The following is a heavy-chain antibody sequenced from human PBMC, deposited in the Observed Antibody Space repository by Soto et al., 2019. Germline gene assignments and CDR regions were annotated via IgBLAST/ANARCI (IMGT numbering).Heavy chain of an antibody. J-gene: IGHJ6*02. CDR2: ISASGSST. CDR1: GFTFDTYA. V-gene: IGHV3-23*01. D-gene: IGHD2-15*01. Sequence: PGGSLRLSCVPSGFTFDTYAVSWVRQIPGKGLEWVSTISASGSSTYYADSVKGRFTVSRDNVKKTLHLQLNSVTAEDASVYYCAKRGPGSDYYYGLDVWGQGTTVTVSS. CDR3: AKRGPGSDYYYGLDV.